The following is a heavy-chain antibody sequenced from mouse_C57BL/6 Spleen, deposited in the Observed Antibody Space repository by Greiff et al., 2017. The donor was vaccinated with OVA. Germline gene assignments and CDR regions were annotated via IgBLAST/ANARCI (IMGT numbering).Heavy chain of an antibody. CDR3: ARPYGNCYFAY. D-gene: IGHD2-1*01. V-gene: IGHV1-19*01. Sequence: VQLQQSGPVLVKPGASVKMSCKASGYTFTDYYMNWVKQSHGKSLEWIGVINPYNGGTSYNQKFKGKATLTVDKSSSTAYMELNSLTSEDSAVYYCARPYGNCYFAYWGQGTTLTVSS. J-gene: IGHJ2*01. CDR1: GYTFTDYY. CDR2: INPYNGGT.